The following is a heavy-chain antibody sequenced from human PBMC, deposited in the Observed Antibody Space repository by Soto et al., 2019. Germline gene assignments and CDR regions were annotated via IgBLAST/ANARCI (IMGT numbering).Heavy chain of an antibody. D-gene: IGHD6-19*01. CDR1: GGTFSSYT. CDR2: INPSGGST. V-gene: IGHV1-46*01. J-gene: IGHJ4*02. CDR3: ARELSGWGLNY. Sequence: GASVKVSCKASGGTFSSYTISWVRQAPGQGLEWMGIINPSGGSTSYAQKFQGRVTMTRDTSTRTVYMELSSLRSGDTAVYDCARELSGWGLNYWGREPWSPSPQ.